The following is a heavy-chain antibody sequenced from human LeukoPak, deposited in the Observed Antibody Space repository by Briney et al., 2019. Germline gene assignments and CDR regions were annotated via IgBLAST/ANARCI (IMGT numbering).Heavy chain of an antibody. J-gene: IGHJ4*02. CDR2: IYYSGST. D-gene: IGHD3-3*01. CDR3: ARAGYYDFWSGYYQVGYFDY. V-gene: IGHV4-31*03. CDR1: GGSISSGGYY. Sequence: SETLSLTCPVSGGSISSGGYYWSWIRQHPGKGLEWIGYIYYSGSTYYNPSLKSRVTISVDTSKNQFSLKLSSVTAADTAVYYCARAGYYDFWSGYYQVGYFDYWGQGTLVTVSS.